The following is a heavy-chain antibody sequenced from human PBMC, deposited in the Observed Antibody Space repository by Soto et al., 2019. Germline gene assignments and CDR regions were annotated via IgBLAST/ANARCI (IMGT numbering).Heavy chain of an antibody. CDR3: ARESIGDGVGDY. Sequence: ESGPTLVNPTQTLTLTCTFSGFSLSTSGMRVIWIRQPPGKALEWLARIDWDDDKFYSSSLKTRLTISKDTSKNQVVLTMTNMDPVDTATYYCARESIGDGVGDYWGQGILVTVSS. D-gene: IGHD2-21*01. V-gene: IGHV2-70*04. CDR2: IDWDDDK. CDR1: GFSLSTSGMR. J-gene: IGHJ4*02.